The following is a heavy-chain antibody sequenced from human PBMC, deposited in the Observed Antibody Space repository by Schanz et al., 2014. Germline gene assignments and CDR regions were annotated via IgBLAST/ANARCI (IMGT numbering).Heavy chain of an antibody. CDR2: IKQDGSQI. V-gene: IGHV3-7*01. Sequence: EVQLVESGGGLVQPGGSLRLSCAASGFTFSTYWMSWVRQAPGKGLEWVANIKQDGSQIYYEDSVKGRFTISRDNSKNTLYLQMNSLTADDTAVYYCARDKGGYYPFDYWGRGTLVTVSS. D-gene: IGHD3-3*01. CDR1: GFTFSTYW. J-gene: IGHJ4*02. CDR3: ARDKGGYYPFDY.